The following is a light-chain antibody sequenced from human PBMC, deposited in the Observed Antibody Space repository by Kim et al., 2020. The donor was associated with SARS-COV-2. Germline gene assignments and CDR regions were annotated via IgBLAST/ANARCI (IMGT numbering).Light chain of an antibody. V-gene: IGLV2-23*01. CDR2: DDS. J-gene: IGLJ3*02. CDR1: SSDVGNYNL. CDR3: CSYAGSGTLV. Sequence: QSALTQPASVSGSPGQSITISCTGTSSDVGNYNLVSWFQHHPGKAPKLMVFDDSKRPLGVSLRFSGSKSGSAASLTISGLQAEDEADYYCCSYAGSGTLVFGGGTKVTVL.